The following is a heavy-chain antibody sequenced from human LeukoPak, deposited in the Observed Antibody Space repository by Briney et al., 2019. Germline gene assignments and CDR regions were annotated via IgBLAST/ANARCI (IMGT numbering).Heavy chain of an antibody. Sequence: GASVTVSCTASGYTFTSYGISWVRQAPGQGLEWMGWISAYNGNTNYAQKLQGRVTMTTDTSTSTAYMELRSLRSDDTAVYYCARAHLSRGFLEWLLVDYWGQGTLVTVSS. CDR3: ARAHLSRGFLEWLLVDY. CDR1: GYTFTSYG. CDR2: ISAYNGNT. J-gene: IGHJ4*02. D-gene: IGHD3-3*01. V-gene: IGHV1-18*01.